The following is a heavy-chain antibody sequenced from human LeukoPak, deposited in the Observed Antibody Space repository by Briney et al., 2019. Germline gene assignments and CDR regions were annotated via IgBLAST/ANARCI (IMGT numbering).Heavy chain of an antibody. D-gene: IGHD5-18*01. Sequence: ASVKVSCKASGYTFTSYDINWVRQATGQGLEWMGWMNPNSGNTGYAQKFQGRVTMTRNTSISTAYMELSSLRSEDTAVYYCARDEGYTYGNFHYYYMDVWGKGTTVTVSS. V-gene: IGHV1-8*01. CDR1: GYTFTSYD. J-gene: IGHJ6*03. CDR3: ARDEGYTYGNFHYYYMDV. CDR2: MNPNSGNT.